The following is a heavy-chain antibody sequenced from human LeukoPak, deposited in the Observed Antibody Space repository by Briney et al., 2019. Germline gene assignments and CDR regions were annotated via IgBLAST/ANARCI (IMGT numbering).Heavy chain of an antibody. CDR2: INGAESYA. CDR1: GYIFTNYW. J-gene: IGHJ2*01. D-gene: IGHD4-17*01. CDR3: ARAATVTGDWYFDF. Sequence: GESLRISCEGSGYIFTNYWISWVRQMPGRGLEWMGWINGAESYAIYSPSFQGHVTMSADRSIRTVYLQWASLKTSDNAIYYCARAATVTGDWYFDFWGPGTLVTVSP. V-gene: IGHV5-10-1*01.